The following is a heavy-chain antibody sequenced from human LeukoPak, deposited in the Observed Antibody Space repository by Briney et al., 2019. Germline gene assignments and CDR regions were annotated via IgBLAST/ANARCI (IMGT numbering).Heavy chain of an antibody. Sequence: ASVKVSCKASGYIFSDNDINWVRQANGQGLEWMGWMNPKTGNTGYAQNLEGRVTMTRDTSTNTAYMELRGLRSEDTAVYFCARGMFDNSGHYYYFYYALDVWGQGTTVTVSS. D-gene: IGHD3-22*01. V-gene: IGHV1-8*02. CDR3: ARGMFDNSGHYYYFYYALDV. CDR1: GYIFSDND. CDR2: MNPKTGNT. J-gene: IGHJ6*02.